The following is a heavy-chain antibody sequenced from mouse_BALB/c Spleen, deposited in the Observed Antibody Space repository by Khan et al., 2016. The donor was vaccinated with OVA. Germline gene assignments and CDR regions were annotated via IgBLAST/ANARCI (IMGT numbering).Heavy chain of an antibody. V-gene: IGHV1S137*01. CDR2: ISTYYGDA. CDR1: GYTFTDYA. D-gene: IGHD1-1*01. CDR3: ARDYGSSYRYFDV. Sequence: QVQLKESGAELVRPGVSVKISCKGSGYTFTDYAMHWVKQSHAKRLEWIGVISTYYGDANYNQKFKGKATMTVDKSSSTAYMELARLTSEDSAIYYCARDYGSSYRYFDVWGAGTTVTVSS. J-gene: IGHJ1*01.